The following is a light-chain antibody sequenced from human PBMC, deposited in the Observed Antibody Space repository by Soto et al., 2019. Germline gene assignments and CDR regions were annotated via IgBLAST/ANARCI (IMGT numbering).Light chain of an antibody. CDR1: QSVSSY. V-gene: IGKV3-11*01. J-gene: IGKJ5*01. CDR2: DAS. CDR3: QQRSTVPPPT. Sequence: EIVLTQSPATLSLSPGERATLSCRASQSVSSYLAWYQQKPGQAPRLLIYDASHRANGIPARFSGSGSGTDFTLTISSLVPEDFAVYYCQQRSTVPPPTFCQGTPLEIK.